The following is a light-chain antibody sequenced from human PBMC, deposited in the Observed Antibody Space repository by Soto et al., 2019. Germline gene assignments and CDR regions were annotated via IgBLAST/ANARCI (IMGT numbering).Light chain of an antibody. CDR3: QSYDNTLSGPIYV. CDR1: SSNIGSNY. CDR2: RNN. J-gene: IGLJ1*01. Sequence: QSVLTQPPSASGTPGQRVTISCSGSSSNIGSNYVYWYQQLPGTAPKLLIYRNNQRPSGVPDRFSGSKSGTSASLAITGLQAEDEAIYYCQSYDNTLSGPIYVFGTGTKLTVL. V-gene: IGLV1-47*01.